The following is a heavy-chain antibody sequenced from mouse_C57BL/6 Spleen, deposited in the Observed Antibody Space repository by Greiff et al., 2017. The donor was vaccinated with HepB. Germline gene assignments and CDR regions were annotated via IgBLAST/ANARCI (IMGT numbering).Heavy chain of an antibody. CDR3: ARFDGYSLFDY. V-gene: IGHV1-82*01. CDR2: IYPGDGDT. CDR1: GYAFSSSW. J-gene: IGHJ2*01. Sequence: QVQLQQSGPELVKPGASVKISCKASGYAFSSSWMNWVKQRPGKGLEWIGRIYPGDGDTNYNGKFKGKATLTADKSSSTAYMQLSSLTSEDSAVYFCARFDGYSLFDYWGQGTTLTVSS. D-gene: IGHD2-3*01.